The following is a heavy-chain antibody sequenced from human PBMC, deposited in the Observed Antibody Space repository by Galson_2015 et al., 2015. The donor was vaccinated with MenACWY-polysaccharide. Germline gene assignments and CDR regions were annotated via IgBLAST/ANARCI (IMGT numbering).Heavy chain of an antibody. CDR3: AILKGPLRTLVAATDY. CDR2: IKQDGSEK. V-gene: IGHV3-7*01. Sequence: SLRLSCAASGFTFSSYWMSWVRQAPGKGLEWVANIKQDGSEKYYVDSVKGRFTISRDNAKNSLYLQMNSLRAEDTAVYYCAILKGPLRTLVAATDYWGQGTLVTVSS. D-gene: IGHD2-15*01. J-gene: IGHJ4*02. CDR1: GFTFSSYW.